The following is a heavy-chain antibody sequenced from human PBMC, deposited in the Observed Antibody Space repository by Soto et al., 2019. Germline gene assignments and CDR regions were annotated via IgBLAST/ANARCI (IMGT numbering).Heavy chain of an antibody. V-gene: IGHV3-66*01. CDR2: IYSGGST. D-gene: IGHD5-12*01. Sequence: GGSLRLSCTASGFTVSSNYMSWVRQAPGKGLEWVSVIYSGGSTYYADSVKGRFTISRDNSKNTLYLQMNSLRAEDTAVYYCARDSNVGHSGYDYRDYWGQGTLVTVSS. J-gene: IGHJ4*02. CDR1: GFTVSSNY. CDR3: ARDSNVGHSGYDYRDY.